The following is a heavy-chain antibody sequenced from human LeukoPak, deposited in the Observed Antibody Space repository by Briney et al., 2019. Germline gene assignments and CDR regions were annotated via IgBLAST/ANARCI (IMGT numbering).Heavy chain of an antibody. Sequence: SQTLSLTCTVSGGSISSGSYYWSWIRQPAGKGLEWIGRIYTSGSTNYNPSLKSRVTISVDTSKNQFSLKLSSVTAADTAVYYCARENWVYDILTGPIGDYYYYMDVWGKGTTVTVSS. CDR2: IYTSGST. J-gene: IGHJ6*03. D-gene: IGHD3-9*01. V-gene: IGHV4-61*02. CDR3: ARENWVYDILTGPIGDYYYYMDV. CDR1: GGSISSGSYY.